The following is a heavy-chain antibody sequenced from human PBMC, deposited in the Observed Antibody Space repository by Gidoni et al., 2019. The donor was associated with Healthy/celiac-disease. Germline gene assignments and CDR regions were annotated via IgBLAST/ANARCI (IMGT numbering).Heavy chain of an antibody. CDR3: TRHLDPRLDCGVVWGMDV. D-gene: IGHD3-3*01. V-gene: IGHV3-73*01. J-gene: IGHJ6*02. Sequence: VQLVESVGVLFQHGGSLLLLCAASGFPCSGAALHWVRLASGKGLEGVGRIRSKANSDGTAYAASVKGRFTISGDESKNTAYLQMNSLKAEDTAVYYCTRHLDPRLDCGVVWGMDVWGQGTTVTVSS. CDR1: GFPCSGAA. CDR2: IRSKANSDGT.